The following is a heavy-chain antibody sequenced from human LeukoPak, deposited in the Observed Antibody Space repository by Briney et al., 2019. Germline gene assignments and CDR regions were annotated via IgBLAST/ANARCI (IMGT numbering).Heavy chain of an antibody. CDR3: ARDSGIAAAGPTYYYYYGMDV. CDR2: IYSGGST. V-gene: IGHV3-66*01. CDR1: GFTVSSNY. J-gene: IGHJ6*02. Sequence: GGSLRLSCAASGFTVSSNYMSWVRQAPGKGLEWVSVIYSGGSTYYADSVKGRFTISRDNSKNTLYLQMNSLRAEDTAVYYCARDSGIAAAGPTYYYYYGMDVWGQGTTVTVSS. D-gene: IGHD6-13*01.